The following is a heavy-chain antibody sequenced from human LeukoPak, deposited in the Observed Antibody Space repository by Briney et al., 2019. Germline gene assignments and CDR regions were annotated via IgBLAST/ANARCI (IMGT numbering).Heavy chain of an antibody. V-gene: IGHV4-59*08. Sequence: SETLSLTCTVSGASISSYYWSWIRQSPGKGLEWIGYIYYSGSTNYNPSLKSRVTISVDTSKNQFSLKLTSVTAADTAVYYCARHCCSPRCYDYWGQGTLVTVSS. CDR1: GASISSYY. CDR3: ARHCCSPRCYDY. J-gene: IGHJ4*02. CDR2: IYYSGST. D-gene: IGHD2-2*01.